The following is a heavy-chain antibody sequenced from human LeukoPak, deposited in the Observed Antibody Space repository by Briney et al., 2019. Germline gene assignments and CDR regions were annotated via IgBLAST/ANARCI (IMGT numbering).Heavy chain of an antibody. CDR1: GFTFGIYG. V-gene: IGHV3-33*01. Sequence: GGSLRLSCAASGFTFGIYGMRWVRQAPGKGLEWVASIWINGRDETYVDSVKGRFSISRDNSTLFLQMNSLRPEDTAIYFCARGKGSGRFGYFYYGVNVWGQGTTVTVSS. CDR2: IWINGRDE. CDR3: ARGKGSGRFGYFYYGVNV. D-gene: IGHD3-10*01. J-gene: IGHJ6*02.